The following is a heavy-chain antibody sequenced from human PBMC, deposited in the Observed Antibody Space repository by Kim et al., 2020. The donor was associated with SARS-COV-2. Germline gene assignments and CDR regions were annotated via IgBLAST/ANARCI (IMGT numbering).Heavy chain of an antibody. CDR1: GFHFSSYA. CDR3: ALFNNAFDI. V-gene: IGHV3-30*04. D-gene: IGHD3-3*01. CDR2: ISYDGSNT. J-gene: IGHJ3*02. Sequence: GGSLRLSRAASGFHFSSYAMHWVRQAPGKGLEWVSVISYDGSNTYHADSVKGRFTTSRDNSEKSVFLQLNSLRFEDTAVYYCALFNNAFDIWGQGT.